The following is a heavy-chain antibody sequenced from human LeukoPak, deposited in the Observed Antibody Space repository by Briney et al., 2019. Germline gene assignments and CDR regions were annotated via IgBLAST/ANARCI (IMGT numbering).Heavy chain of an antibody. Sequence: GRSLRLSCAASGFTFSSYGIHWVRQAPGKGLEWVAVIWYDGSNKYYADSVKGRFTISRDNSKNTLYLQMNSLRAEDTAVYYCARESPYCSGGSCQNWFDPWGQGNLVTVSS. CDR2: IWYDGSNK. D-gene: IGHD2-15*01. CDR3: ARESPYCSGGSCQNWFDP. V-gene: IGHV3-33*01. J-gene: IGHJ5*02. CDR1: GFTFSSYG.